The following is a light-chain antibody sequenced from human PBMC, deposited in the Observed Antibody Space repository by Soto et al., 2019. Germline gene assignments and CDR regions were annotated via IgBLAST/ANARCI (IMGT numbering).Light chain of an antibody. Sequence: QSVLTQPASVSGSPGQSITVSCTGTSSDIGGYNYVSWYQHHPGKAPQLSIYEVNLRPSGVSDRFSASKSGDTTSLTISGLQAGDAADYYGCSYSTSNTHNYVFGTGTKPTVL. CDR3: CSYSTSNTHNYV. V-gene: IGLV2-14*01. CDR2: EVN. J-gene: IGLJ1*01. CDR1: SSDIGGYNY.